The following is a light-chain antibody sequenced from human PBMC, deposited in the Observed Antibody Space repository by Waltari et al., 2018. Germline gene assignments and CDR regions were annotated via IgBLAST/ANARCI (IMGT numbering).Light chain of an antibody. CDR3: AAWDDSLSGRV. CDR1: NSNIRSHN. V-gene: IGLV1-47*01. Sequence: QSVLTQPPSASGTPGQGVIISCSGSNSNIRSHNLSWYQHLPGTAPKLLIYKNNQRPSGVPERFSGSKSGTSASLAISGLRSEDEADYYCAAWDDSLSGRVFGGGTKLTVL. J-gene: IGLJ3*02. CDR2: KNN.